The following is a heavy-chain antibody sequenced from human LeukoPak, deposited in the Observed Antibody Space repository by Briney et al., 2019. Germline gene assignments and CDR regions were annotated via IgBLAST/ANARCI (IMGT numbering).Heavy chain of an antibody. V-gene: IGHV3-7*01. Sequence: PGGSLRLSCAASGLTFSRYWMTWFRQAPGKGLEWVANIKQDGSEKYYVDSVKGRFTISRDNADRSLYLQMTSLRVEDTAVYFCASRYCTGVNCFAAPYWCMDVWGKGTTVTVSS. CDR2: IKQDGSEK. D-gene: IGHD2-8*02. CDR1: GLTFSRYW. CDR3: ASRYCTGVNCFAAPYWCMDV. J-gene: IGHJ6*03.